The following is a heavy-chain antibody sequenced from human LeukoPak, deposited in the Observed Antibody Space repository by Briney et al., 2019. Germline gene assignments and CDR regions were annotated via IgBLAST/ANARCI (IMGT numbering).Heavy chain of an antibody. V-gene: IGHV4-4*07. CDR2: IYTSGST. J-gene: IGHJ6*02. Sequence: SETLSLTCTVSGGSISSYYWSWIRQPAGEGLEWIGRIYTSGSTNYNPSLKSRVTMSVDTSKNQFSLKLSSVTAADTAVYYCARDRGEHSGYYYYGMDVWGQGTTVTVSS. CDR3: ARDRGEHSGYYYYGMDV. D-gene: IGHD3-3*02. CDR1: GGSISSYY.